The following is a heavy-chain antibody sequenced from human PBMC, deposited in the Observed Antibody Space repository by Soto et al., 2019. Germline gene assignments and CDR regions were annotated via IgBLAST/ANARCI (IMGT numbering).Heavy chain of an antibody. J-gene: IGHJ4*02. Sequence: LSLTCTVSGGSISNYFCNWIRQPAGKGLEWIGRIDNSGSTNYNPSLKSRITMSADTSRNQFSLKLNSVTAADTAVYYCARGGQDFWSGPFDYWGQGALVTVSS. V-gene: IGHV4-4*07. D-gene: IGHD3-3*01. CDR2: IDNSGST. CDR3: ARGGQDFWSGPFDY. CDR1: GGSISNYF.